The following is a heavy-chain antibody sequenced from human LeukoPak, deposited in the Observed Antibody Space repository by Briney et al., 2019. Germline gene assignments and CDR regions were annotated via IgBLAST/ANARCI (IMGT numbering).Heavy chain of an antibody. V-gene: IGHV3-74*01. CDR3: VRDFRSADY. CDR2: ICPDGTVT. Sequence: GGSPRLSCAASGFTFSTYCMHWVRQAPGKGPMWVSRICPDGTVTNYADSVKARFIISRDNARNTVYLQMNSLRVEDTAVYYCVRDFRSADYWGQGTLVTVSS. CDR1: GFTFSTYC. J-gene: IGHJ4*02.